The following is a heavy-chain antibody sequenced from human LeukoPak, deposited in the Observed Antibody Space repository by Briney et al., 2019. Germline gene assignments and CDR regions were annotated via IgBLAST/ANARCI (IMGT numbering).Heavy chain of an antibody. CDR3: ARLDEYRSSSRYYGMDV. CDR1: GGTFSSYA. Sequence: SVKVSCKASGGTFSSYAISWVRQAPGQGLEWMGGIIPIFGTANYAQKFQGRVTIVADESTSTAYMELSSLRSEDTAVYYCARLDEYRSSSRYYGMDVWGQGTTVTVSS. J-gene: IGHJ6*02. D-gene: IGHD6-6*01. V-gene: IGHV1-69*01. CDR2: IIPIFGTA.